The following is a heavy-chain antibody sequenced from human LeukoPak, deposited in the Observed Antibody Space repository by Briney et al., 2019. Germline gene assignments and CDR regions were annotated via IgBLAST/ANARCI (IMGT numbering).Heavy chain of an antibody. J-gene: IGHJ4*02. CDR1: GGSVSSGSYY. V-gene: IGHV4-61*02. D-gene: IGHD6-19*01. Sequence: SQTLSLTCTVSGGSVSSGSYYWSWIRQPAGKGLEWMGRISPSGSPRYNPSLKSRVTISVDTSKNQFSLKLSSVTAADTAVYYCARRGRQWLVLGGYFDYWGQGTLVTVSS. CDR2: ISPSGSP. CDR3: ARRGRQWLVLGGYFDY.